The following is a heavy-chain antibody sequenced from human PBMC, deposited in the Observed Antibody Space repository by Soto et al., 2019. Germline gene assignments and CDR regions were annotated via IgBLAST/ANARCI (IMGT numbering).Heavy chain of an antibody. CDR2: ISGSGGTK. CDR3: AKDRLGATPYFFDY. D-gene: IGHD1-26*01. J-gene: IGHJ4*02. CDR1: GFTFSSYA. V-gene: IGHV3-23*01. Sequence: EVQLLESGGGLVQPGGSLRLSCAASGFTFSSYAMSWVRQAPGKGLEWVSGISGSGGTKYHADSVKGRFTISRDNSKNTLYLQMNSLRAEDTALYFCAKDRLGATPYFFDYWGQGTLVTVSS.